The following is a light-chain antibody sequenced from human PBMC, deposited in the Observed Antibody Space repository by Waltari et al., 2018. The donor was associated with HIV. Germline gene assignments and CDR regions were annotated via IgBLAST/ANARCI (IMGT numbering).Light chain of an antibody. V-gene: IGLV1-44*01. J-gene: IGLJ2*01. CDR2: INS. Sequence: QSVLTQPPSASGTPGQRVTISCSGGSSNLGSNTVNWYQQLQGTAPKHLIYINSQWPSGLPGRFSGSKSATAASLAISGLQSEDEADYYCESWDDSLNGPVLFGGGTKLTVL. CDR1: SSNLGSNT. CDR3: ESWDDSLNGPVL.